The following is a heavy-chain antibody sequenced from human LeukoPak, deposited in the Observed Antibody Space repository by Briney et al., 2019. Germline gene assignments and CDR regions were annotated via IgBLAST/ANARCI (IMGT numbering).Heavy chain of an antibody. D-gene: IGHD6-13*01. CDR1: GYTFTSYY. CDR2: INPSGGST. V-gene: IGHV1-46*01. CDR3: ATNQRRYSSSWPLYYYYGMDV. J-gene: IGHJ6*02. Sequence: ASVKVSCKASGYTFTSYYMHWVRQAPGQGLEWMGIINPSGGSTSYAQKFQGRVTMTRDTSTSTVYMELSSLRSEDTAVYYCATNQRRYSSSWPLYYYYGMDVWGQGTTVTVSS.